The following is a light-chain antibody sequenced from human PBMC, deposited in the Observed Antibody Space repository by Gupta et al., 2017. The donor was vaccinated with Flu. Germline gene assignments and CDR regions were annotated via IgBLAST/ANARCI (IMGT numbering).Light chain of an antibody. CDR3: KQLNSYR. J-gene: IGKJ4*01. CDR1: QGISSY. Sequence: DIQLTQSPSFLSASVGDRVTITCRASQGISSYLAWYQQKPGKAPKLLIYAASTLQSGVPSRFSGSGSGTELNLTISSMQPEDVATYYCKQLNSYRFGGGTKVEIK. CDR2: AAS. V-gene: IGKV1-9*01.